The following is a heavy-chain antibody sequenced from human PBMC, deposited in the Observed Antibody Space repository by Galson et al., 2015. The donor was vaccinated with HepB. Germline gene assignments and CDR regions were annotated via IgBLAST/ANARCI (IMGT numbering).Heavy chain of an antibody. V-gene: IGHV1-69*13. D-gene: IGHD5-12*01. CDR1: GGTFSNYT. J-gene: IGHJ4*02. CDR3: AREWWLQSPWGYFDY. CDR2: VIPIFGTA. Sequence: SVKVSCKASGGTFSNYTISWVRQAPGQGLEWMGGVIPIFGTANYAQKFQGRVTITADESTSTAYLELSSLRSEDTAVYYCAREWWLQSPWGYFDYWGQGTLVTVSS.